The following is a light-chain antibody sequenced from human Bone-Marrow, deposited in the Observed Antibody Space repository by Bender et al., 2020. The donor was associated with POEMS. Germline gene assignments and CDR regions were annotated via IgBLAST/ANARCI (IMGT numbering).Light chain of an antibody. Sequence: YELTQPPSVSVSPGQTATITCSGDILANQYVYWHQQKPGQAPVVVISRDSERPSGIPERFSGSTSGTTVTLTISGVQAEDEADYYCQSADSTGTYVVFGGGTKLTVL. V-gene: IGLV3-25*03. CDR3: QSADSTGTYVV. CDR2: RDS. CDR1: ILANQY. J-gene: IGLJ2*01.